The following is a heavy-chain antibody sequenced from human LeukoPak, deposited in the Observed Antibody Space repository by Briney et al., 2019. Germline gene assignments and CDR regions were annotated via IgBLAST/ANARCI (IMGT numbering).Heavy chain of an antibody. J-gene: IGHJ3*02. CDR2: ISYDGSNK. V-gene: IGHV3-30-3*01. Sequence: GGSLRLSCAASGFTFSSYAMHWVRQAPGKGLEWVAVISYDGSNKYYADSVKGRFTISRDNSKNTLYLQMNSLRAEDTAVYYCARDPLSTSWAFDIWGQGTMVTVSS. D-gene: IGHD2-2*01. CDR1: GFTFSSYA. CDR3: ARDPLSTSWAFDI.